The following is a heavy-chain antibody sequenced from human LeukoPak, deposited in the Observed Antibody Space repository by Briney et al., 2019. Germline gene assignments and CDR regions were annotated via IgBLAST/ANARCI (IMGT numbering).Heavy chain of an antibody. CDR1: GFTFSSYS. CDR2: ISSSSSYI. J-gene: IGHJ4*02. V-gene: IGHV3-21*01. D-gene: IGHD6-13*01. Sequence: GGSLRLSCAASGFTFSSYSMNWVRQAPGKGLEWVSSISSSSSYIYYADSVKGRFTISRDNSKNTLYLQMNSLRAEDTAVYYRARTFGYSSSWDLDYWGQGTLVTVSS. CDR3: ARTFGYSSSWDLDY.